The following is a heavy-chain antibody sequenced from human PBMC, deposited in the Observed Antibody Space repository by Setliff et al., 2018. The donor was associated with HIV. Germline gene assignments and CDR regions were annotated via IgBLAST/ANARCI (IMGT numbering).Heavy chain of an antibody. Sequence: SETLSLTCTVSGGSISSTYWSWIRQPPGKGLEWIGYIYYTGTTNYNPTFKSRVTISLDTSKTQFSLKLSSVTAADTAVYYCARGQPQGGGTYWSAFDIWGQGTMVTVSS. J-gene: IGHJ3*02. V-gene: IGHV4-59*01. D-gene: IGHD1-26*01. CDR3: ARGQPQGGGTYWSAFDI. CDR1: GGSISSTY. CDR2: IYYTGTT.